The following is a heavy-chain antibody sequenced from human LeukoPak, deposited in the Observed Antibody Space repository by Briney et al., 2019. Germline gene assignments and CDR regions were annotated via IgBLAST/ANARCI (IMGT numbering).Heavy chain of an antibody. D-gene: IGHD2-15*01. CDR1: GYTFTSYA. V-gene: IGHV1-3*01. CDR3: ASRVRGYCSGGSCFDY. Sequence: ASVKVSCKASGYTFTSYAMHWVRQAPGQRLEWMGWINAGNGNTKYSQKFQGRVTITRDTSASTAYMELSSLRSEDTAVYYCASRVRGYCSGGSCFDYWGQGTLVTVSS. J-gene: IGHJ4*02. CDR2: INAGNGNT.